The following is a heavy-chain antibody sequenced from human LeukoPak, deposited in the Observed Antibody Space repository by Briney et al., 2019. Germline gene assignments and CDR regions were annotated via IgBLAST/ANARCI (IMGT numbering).Heavy chain of an antibody. CDR1: GFSLSTSGMC. CDR3: ARGCYSDFDY. J-gene: IGHJ4*02. CDR2: IAWADDK. V-gene: IGHV2-70*20. D-gene: IGHD2-21*02. Sequence: SGPTLVNPTQTLTLTCTFSGFSLSTSGMCVSRVRQPPGKALEWLALIAWADDKYYSTSLKTRLTISKETSKNQVVLTMTNMDPVDTATYYCARGCYSDFDYWGQGTLVTVSS.